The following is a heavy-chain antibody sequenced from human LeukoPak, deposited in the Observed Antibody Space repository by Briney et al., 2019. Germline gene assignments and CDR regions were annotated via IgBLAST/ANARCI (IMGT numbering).Heavy chain of an antibody. J-gene: IGHJ6*02. D-gene: IGHD2-15*01. CDR3: ASRCSGGSCYANHYYYGMDV. Sequence: ASVKVSCKASGYTFTCYYMHWVRQAPRQGLEWMGWINPNSGGTNYAQKFQGRVTMTRDTSISTAYMELSRLRSDDAAVYYCASRCSGGSCYANHYYYGMDVWGQGTTVTVSS. V-gene: IGHV1-2*02. CDR1: GYTFTCYY. CDR2: INPNSGGT.